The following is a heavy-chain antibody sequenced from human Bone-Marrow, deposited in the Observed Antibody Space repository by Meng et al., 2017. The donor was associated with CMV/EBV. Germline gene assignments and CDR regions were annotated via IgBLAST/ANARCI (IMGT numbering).Heavy chain of an antibody. D-gene: IGHD1-1*01. V-gene: IGHV3-74*01. J-gene: IGHJ4*02. CDR1: GFTFSSHW. CDR3: ARAATGILFDY. Sequence: GESLKISCAASGFTFSSHWMHWVRQAPGKGLVWVSRINSDGSSTSYADSVKGRFTISRDNAKNTLYLQMNSLRAEDTAVYYCARAATGILFDYWGQGTLVTVSS. CDR2: INSDGSST.